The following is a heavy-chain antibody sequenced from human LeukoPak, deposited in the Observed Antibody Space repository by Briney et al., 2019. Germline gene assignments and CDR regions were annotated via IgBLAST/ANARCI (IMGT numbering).Heavy chain of an antibody. Sequence: PSETLSLTCVVSGGSINGYYWSWIRQPPGPGLEWIAHIHSNGNTNYSPTFNSRFTLLVDTSVNQLSLRLTSVAAADTAIYYCARQPGATAALDIWGQGTMVIVSS. V-gene: IGHV4-59*08. CDR2: IHSNGNT. CDR3: ARQPGATAALDI. J-gene: IGHJ3*02. D-gene: IGHD4-17*01. CDR1: GGSINGYY.